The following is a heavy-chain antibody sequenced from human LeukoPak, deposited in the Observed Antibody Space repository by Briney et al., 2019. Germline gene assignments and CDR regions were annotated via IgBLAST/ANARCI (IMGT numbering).Heavy chain of an antibody. CDR1: GGSISSYY. Sequence: ASETLSLTCTVSGGSISSYYWSWIRQPPGKGLEWIGYIYYSGSTNYNPSLKSRVTISVDTSKNQFSLKLSSVTAADTAVYYCASGVPEAYSSGRFRFDPWGQGTLVTVSS. J-gene: IGHJ5*02. CDR2: IYYSGST. V-gene: IGHV4-59*01. D-gene: IGHD6-19*01. CDR3: ASGVPEAYSSGRFRFDP.